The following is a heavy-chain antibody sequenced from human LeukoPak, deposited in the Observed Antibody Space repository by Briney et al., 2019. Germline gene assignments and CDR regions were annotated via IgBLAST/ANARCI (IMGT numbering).Heavy chain of an antibody. V-gene: IGHV4-59*12. CDR1: GGSISSYS. CDR3: ARGLSYCGGDCYPLNWFDP. D-gene: IGHD2-21*02. J-gene: IGHJ5*02. Sequence: PSETLSLTCTVSGGSISSYSWSWIRQPPGKGLEWIGYIFYSGSTNYNPSLKSRVTISVDTSKNQFSLKLSSVTAADTAVYCCARGLSYCGGDCYPLNWFDPWGQGTLVTVSS. CDR2: IFYSGST.